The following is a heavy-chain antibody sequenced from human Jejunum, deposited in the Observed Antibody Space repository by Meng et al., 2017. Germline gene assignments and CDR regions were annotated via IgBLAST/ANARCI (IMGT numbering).Heavy chain of an antibody. CDR3: ARDFEALNGV. CDR2: IYHSGTT. D-gene: IGHD2-8*01. CDR1: GDSISSSYW. V-gene: IGHV4-4*02. Sequence: QWQLKESGPGLGKPWGTLSLTCAVSGDSISSSYWWSWVRQSPGKGLEWIGEIYHSGTTNYNPSLKSRVTLSVDKSKIQFSLNLSSVTAADTAVYFCARDFEALNGVWGQGTLVTVSS. J-gene: IGHJ1*01.